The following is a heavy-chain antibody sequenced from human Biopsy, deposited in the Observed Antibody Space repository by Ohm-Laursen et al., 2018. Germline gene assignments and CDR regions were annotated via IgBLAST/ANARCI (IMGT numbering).Heavy chain of an antibody. CDR3: ARHPTGFWFDP. J-gene: IGHJ5*02. Sequence: TLSLTCTVSGDSISTSTTYYWAWLRQPPGKGLEWIGSIYNSETTFYTPSLKSRVAISFDTCTNPFSLKVSSVTAADTALYYCARHPTGFWFDPWGHGTLVTVSS. CDR2: IYNSETT. V-gene: IGHV4-39*01. CDR1: GDSISTSTTYY.